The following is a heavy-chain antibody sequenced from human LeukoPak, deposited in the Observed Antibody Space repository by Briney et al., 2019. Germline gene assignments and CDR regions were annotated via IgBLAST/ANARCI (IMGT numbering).Heavy chain of an antibody. V-gene: IGHV5-51*01. D-gene: IGHD6-19*01. CDR3: ARRIAVAGTFDY. CDR1: GYIFTSYW. J-gene: IGHJ4*02. Sequence: GASLKISCKGSGYIFTSYWIGWVRQMPGKGLEWMAIIYPGDSGTRYSPSFQGQVTISADKSISTASLQWSSLRASDTAMYYCARRIAVAGTFDYWGQGTLVTVSS. CDR2: IYPGDSGT.